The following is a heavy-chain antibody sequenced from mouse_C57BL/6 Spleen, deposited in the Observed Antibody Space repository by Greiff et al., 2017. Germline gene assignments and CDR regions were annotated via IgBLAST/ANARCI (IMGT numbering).Heavy chain of an antibody. D-gene: IGHD1-1*01. CDR3: ARALITTVVFDY. J-gene: IGHJ2*01. CDR2: ISYDGSN. Sequence: DVKLQESGPGLVKPSQSLSLTCSVTGYSITSGYYWNWIRQFPGNKLEWMGYISYDGSNNYNPSLKNRISITRDTSKNQFFLKLNSVTTEDTATYYCARALITTVVFDYWGQGTTLTVSS. V-gene: IGHV3-6*01. CDR1: GYSITSGYY.